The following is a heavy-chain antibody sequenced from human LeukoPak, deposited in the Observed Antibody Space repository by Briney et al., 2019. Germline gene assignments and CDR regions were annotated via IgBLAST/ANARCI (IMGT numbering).Heavy chain of an antibody. CDR2: IYWDDDK. V-gene: IGHV2-5*02. J-gene: IGHJ4*02. CDR1: GFSLSTSGVG. D-gene: IGHD3-9*01. Sequence: SGPTLVKPTQTLTLTCTFSGFSLSTSGVGVGWIRQPPGKALEWLALIYWDDDKRYSPSLKSRLTITKDTSKNQVVLTMTNMDPVDTATYYCAHSNYDILTGYYLFDYWGQGTLVTVSS. CDR3: AHSNYDILTGYYLFDY.